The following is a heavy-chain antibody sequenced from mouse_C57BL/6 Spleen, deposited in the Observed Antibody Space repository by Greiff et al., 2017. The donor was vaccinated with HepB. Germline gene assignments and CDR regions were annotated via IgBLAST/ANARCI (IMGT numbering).Heavy chain of an antibody. CDR2: IRSKSNNYAT. D-gene: IGHD2-4*01. CDR3: VSAYDYDGFAY. Sequence: EVKLMESGGGLVQPKGSLKLSCAASGFSFNTYAMNWVRQAPGKGLEWVARIRSKSNNYATYYADSVKDRFTISRDDSESMLYLQMNNLKTEDTAMYYCVSAYDYDGFAYWGQGTLVTVSA. J-gene: IGHJ3*01. CDR1: GFSFNTYA. V-gene: IGHV10-1*01.